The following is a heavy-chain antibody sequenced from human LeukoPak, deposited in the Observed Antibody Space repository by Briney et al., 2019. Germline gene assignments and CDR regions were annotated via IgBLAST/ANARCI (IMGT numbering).Heavy chain of an antibody. CDR2: IHSGGST. CDR3: ARQANVASTRGPFDY. D-gene: IGHD4/OR15-4a*01. V-gene: IGHV3-53*01. Sequence: GGSLRLSCAASGFTVSSNYMSWVRQAPGKGLEWVSVIHSGGSTYYADSVKGRFTISRDNSKNTLYLQMNSLRAEDTAVYYCARQANVASTRGPFDYWGQGTLVTVSS. J-gene: IGHJ4*02. CDR1: GFTVSSNY.